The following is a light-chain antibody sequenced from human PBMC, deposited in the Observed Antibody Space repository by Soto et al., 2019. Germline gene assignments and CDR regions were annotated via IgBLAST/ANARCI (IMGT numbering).Light chain of an antibody. Sequence: DIQMTQSPSSLSASVGDRVTITCRASQSISSYLNWYQQKPGKAPKLLIYAASSLQSGVPSRFSGSESGTDFTLTISSLQPEDFATYYCPQSYSTPYTFGQGTKLEIK. J-gene: IGKJ2*01. CDR1: QSISSY. CDR3: PQSYSTPYT. V-gene: IGKV1-39*01. CDR2: AAS.